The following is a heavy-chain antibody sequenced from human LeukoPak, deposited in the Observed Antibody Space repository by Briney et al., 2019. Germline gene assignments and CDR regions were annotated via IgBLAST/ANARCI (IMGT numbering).Heavy chain of an antibody. V-gene: IGHV3-74*01. CDR1: GFTLRSYW. Sequence: PGGSLRLSCAASGFTLRSYWMHWVRQAPGKGLVWVSRINSDGSSTSYADSVKGRFTISRDNAKNTLYLQMNSLRAEDTAVYYCARNGHGDYEGYYFDYWGQGTLVTVSS. CDR3: ARNGHGDYEGYYFDY. D-gene: IGHD4-17*01. CDR2: INSDGSST. J-gene: IGHJ4*02.